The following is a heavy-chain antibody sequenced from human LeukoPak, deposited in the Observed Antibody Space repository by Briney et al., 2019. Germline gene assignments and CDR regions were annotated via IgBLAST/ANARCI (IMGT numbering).Heavy chain of an antibody. CDR1: GYSISSGYY. Sequence: SETLSLTCTVSGYSISSGYYWGWIRQPPGKGLEWIGSIYYSGSTYYNPSLKSRVTISVDTSKNQFSLKLSSVTAADTAVYYCARDLWFGELLPWYFDLWGRGTLVTVSS. CDR3: ARDLWFGELLPWYFDL. D-gene: IGHD3-10*01. CDR2: IYYSGST. V-gene: IGHV4-38-2*02. J-gene: IGHJ2*01.